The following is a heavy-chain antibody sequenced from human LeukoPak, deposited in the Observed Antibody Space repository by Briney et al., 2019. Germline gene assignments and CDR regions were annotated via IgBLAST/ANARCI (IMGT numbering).Heavy chain of an antibody. CDR1: GYTFTSYG. CDR2: IIPIFGTA. Sequence: SVKVSCKASGYTFTSYGISWVRQAPGQGLEWMGGIIPIFGTASYAQKFQGRVTMTRDTSTSTVYMELSSLRSEDTAVYYCARAGTFIVATSYYYGMDVWGQGTTVTVSS. D-gene: IGHD5-12*01. CDR3: ARAGTFIVATSYYYGMDV. V-gene: IGHV1-69*05. J-gene: IGHJ6*02.